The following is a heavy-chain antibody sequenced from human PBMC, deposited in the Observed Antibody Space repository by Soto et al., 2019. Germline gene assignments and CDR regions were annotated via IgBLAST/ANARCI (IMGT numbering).Heavy chain of an antibody. D-gene: IGHD3-3*01. J-gene: IGHJ6*03. CDR3: ARGTTIFGVVIIRDYYYMDV. CDR1: GYSFTSYD. V-gene: IGHV1-8*01. CDR2: MNPNSGNT. Sequence: ASVKVSCKASGYSFTSYDINWVRQATGQGLEWMGWMNPNSGNTGYAQKFQGRVTMTRNTSISTAYMELSSLRSEDTDVYYCARGTTIFGVVIIRDYYYMDVWGKGTTVTVSS.